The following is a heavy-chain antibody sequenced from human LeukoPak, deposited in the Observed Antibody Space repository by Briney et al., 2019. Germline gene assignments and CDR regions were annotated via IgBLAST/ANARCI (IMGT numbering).Heavy chain of an antibody. CDR3: AIGSGTTGRVAFDP. J-gene: IGHJ5*02. CDR2: IYPGDSDT. CDR1: GYSSTSYW. D-gene: IGHD1-1*01. V-gene: IGHV5-51*01. Sequence: KNGESLKISFKRSGYSSTSYWIAWARQMPGKGLEWMGIIYPGDSDTRYSPSFQGQVTISADKTISTAYLQWSSLKASDTAMYYCAIGSGTTGRVAFDPWGQGTLVTVSS.